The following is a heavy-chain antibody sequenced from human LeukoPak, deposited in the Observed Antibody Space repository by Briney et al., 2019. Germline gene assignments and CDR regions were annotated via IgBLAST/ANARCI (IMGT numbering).Heavy chain of an antibody. Sequence: QPGGSLRLSCAASGFTFSSYSMNWVRQAPGKGLEWVSHITASGTAMFYADSVKGRFTISRDNAKNSLYLQMNSLRDEDTAVYYCAKIMPLDRGSLRGGFDFWGQGTLVTVSS. V-gene: IGHV3-48*02. CDR2: ITASGTAM. D-gene: IGHD1-26*01. CDR3: AKIMPLDRGSLRGGFDF. CDR1: GFTFSSYS. J-gene: IGHJ4*02.